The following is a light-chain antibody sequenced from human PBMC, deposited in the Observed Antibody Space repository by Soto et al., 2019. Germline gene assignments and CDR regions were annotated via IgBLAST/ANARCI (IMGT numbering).Light chain of an antibody. Sequence: VLTQPPSVSGAPGQRVTISCTGSSSNIGAGYDVHWYHQLPGTAPKLLIYGNTNRPSGVPDRFSGSKSGTSASLAITGLQAEDEADYYCQSYDSSLSGYVFGTGTKVTVL. CDR3: QSYDSSLSGYV. CDR2: GNT. V-gene: IGLV1-40*01. J-gene: IGLJ1*01. CDR1: SSNIGAGYD.